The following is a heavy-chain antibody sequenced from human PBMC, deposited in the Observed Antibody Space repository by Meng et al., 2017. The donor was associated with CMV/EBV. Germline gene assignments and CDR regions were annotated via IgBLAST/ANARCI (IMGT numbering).Heavy chain of an antibody. CDR1: GFTFSSYG. CDR2: IRYDGSNK. Sequence: GESLKISCAASGFTFSSYGMHWVRQAPGKGLEWVAFIRYDGSNKYYADSVKGRFTISRDNSKNTLYLQMNSLRAEDTAVYYCAKDRGYYDSSGYNPMGDYYGMDVRGQGTTVTVSS. CDR3: AKDRGYYDSSGYNPMGDYYGMDV. J-gene: IGHJ6*02. V-gene: IGHV3-30*02. D-gene: IGHD3-22*01.